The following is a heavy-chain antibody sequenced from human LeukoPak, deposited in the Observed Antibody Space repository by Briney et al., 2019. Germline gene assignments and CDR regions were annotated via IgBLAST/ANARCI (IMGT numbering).Heavy chain of an antibody. D-gene: IGHD6-19*01. CDR1: AYTFTGNY. V-gene: IGHV1-2*02. CDR3: ARGQAGEQWPYYDGMDV. Sequence: ASLKVSCKAPAYTFTGNYMHWVRQATGQGLDWIGWINPNSGGTHQAQQFRGRVTMTRDTSISTAYMELSRLTSDDTAVYYCARGQAGEQWPYYDGMDVWGQGTTVTVSS. J-gene: IGHJ6*02. CDR2: INPNSGGT.